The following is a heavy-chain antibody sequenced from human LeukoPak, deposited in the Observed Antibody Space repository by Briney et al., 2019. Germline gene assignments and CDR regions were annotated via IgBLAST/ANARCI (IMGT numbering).Heavy chain of an antibody. D-gene: IGHD4-17*01. CDR2: VNHSGST. V-gene: IGHV4-34*01. Sequence: SETLSLTCAVSGVSLSGYYWSWIRQPPGKGLEWIGEVNHSGSTNYNPSLKSRVTISVDTSKNQFSLKLSSVTAADTAVYYCARAGYGAPQHWGQGTLVTVSS. CDR3: ARAGYGAPQH. J-gene: IGHJ1*01. CDR1: GVSLSGYY.